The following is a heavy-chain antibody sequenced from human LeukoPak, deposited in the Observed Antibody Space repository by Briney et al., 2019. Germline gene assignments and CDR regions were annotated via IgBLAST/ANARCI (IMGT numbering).Heavy chain of an antibody. CDR2: ISVHNGNT. CDR1: GYTFTKYA. J-gene: IGHJ3*02. Sequence: ASVKVSCKASGYTFTKYAITWVRQAPGQGPEWMGRISVHNGNTNYAQKYQGRVTLTTDTSTSTAYMELRSLRSDDTAVYYCARGGYYDILTGYETADVFDIWGQGIMVTVSP. V-gene: IGHV1-18*01. CDR3: ARGGYYDILTGYETADVFDI. D-gene: IGHD3-9*01.